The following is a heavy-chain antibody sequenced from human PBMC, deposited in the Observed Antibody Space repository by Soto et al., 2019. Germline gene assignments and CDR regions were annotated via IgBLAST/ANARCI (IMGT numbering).Heavy chain of an antibody. CDR1: GGSISSGDYY. V-gene: IGHV4-30-4*01. CDR2: IYYSGST. CDR3: ARGHYYDGSGYFRAFDI. D-gene: IGHD3-22*01. J-gene: IGHJ3*02. Sequence: SETLSLTCTVSGGSISSGDYYWSWIRQPPGKGLEWIGYIYYSGSTYYNPSLKSRLTISVDTSENQFSLKLSSVTAADTAFYYCARGHYYDGSGYFRAFDIWAQGTMVTVSS.